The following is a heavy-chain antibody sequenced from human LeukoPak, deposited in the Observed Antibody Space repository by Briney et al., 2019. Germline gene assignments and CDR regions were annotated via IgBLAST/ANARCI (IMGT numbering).Heavy chain of an antibody. J-gene: IGHJ4*02. CDR3: ARRGSSSDY. V-gene: IGHV4-34*01. CDR2: INHSGST. Sequence: SETLSLTCAVYGGSFSGYYRSWIRQPPGKGLEWIGEINHSGSTNYNPSLKSRVTISVDTSKNQFSLKLSSVTAADTAVYYCARRGSSSDYWGQGTLVTVSS. CDR1: GGSFSGYY. D-gene: IGHD6-6*01.